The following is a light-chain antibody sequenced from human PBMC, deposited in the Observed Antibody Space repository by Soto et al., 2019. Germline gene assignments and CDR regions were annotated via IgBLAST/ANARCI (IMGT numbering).Light chain of an antibody. CDR3: ISYTSINLYV. V-gene: IGLV2-14*01. CDR1: SSDVGGYEY. J-gene: IGLJ1*01. Sequence: QSALTQPASVSGSPGQSISISCTGTSSDVGGYEYVSWYQQHPGKSPKLMIYDVSSRPSGVSNRFSGSKFGNTASLTISGLQAEDEADYYCISYTSINLYVLGTGTKVTVL. CDR2: DVS.